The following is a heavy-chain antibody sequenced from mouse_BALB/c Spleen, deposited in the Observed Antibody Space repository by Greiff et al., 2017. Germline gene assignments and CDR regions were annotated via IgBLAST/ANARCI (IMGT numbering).Heavy chain of an antibody. CDR1: GFTFSSYT. Sequence: DVMLVESGGGLVQPGGSLKLSCAASGFTFSSYTMSWVRQTPEKRLEWVAYISNGGGSTYYPDTVKGRFTISRDNAKNTLYLQMSRLKSEDTVMYNCARHEIYYGNYDAMDYWGQGTSVTVSS. CDR3: ARHEIYYGNYDAMDY. CDR2: ISNGGGST. V-gene: IGHV5-12-2*01. J-gene: IGHJ4*01. D-gene: IGHD2-1*01.